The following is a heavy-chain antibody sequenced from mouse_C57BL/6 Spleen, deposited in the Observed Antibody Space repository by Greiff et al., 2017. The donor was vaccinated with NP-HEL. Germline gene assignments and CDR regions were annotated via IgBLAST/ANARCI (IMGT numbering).Heavy chain of an antibody. D-gene: IGHD2-4*01. CDR3: ARDDYDEGTWFAY. CDR1: GYTFTSYW. J-gene: IGHJ3*01. CDR2: IDPSDSYT. V-gene: IGHV1-59*01. Sequence: QVQLKQSGAELVRPGPSVKLSCKASGYTFTSYWMHWVKQRPGQGLEWIGVIDPSDSYTNYNQKFKGKATLTVDTSSSTAYMQLSSLTSEDSAVYYCARDDYDEGTWFAYWGQGTLVTVSA.